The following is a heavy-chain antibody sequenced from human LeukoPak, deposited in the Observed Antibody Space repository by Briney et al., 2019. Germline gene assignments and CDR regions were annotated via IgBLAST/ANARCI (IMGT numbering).Heavy chain of an antibody. CDR1: GFTFSTSW. J-gene: IGHJ5*02. V-gene: IGHV3-7*03. D-gene: IGHD3-10*01. CDR3: ARDIEPTYYYGSGSYSATGNNWFDP. CDR2: KDGSDI. Sequence: PGGSVRLSCAASGFTFSTSWMRKDGSDIHYVDSVKGRFTISRDNAKNSLYLEMSSLRAEDTAVYYCARDIEPTYYYGSGSYSATGNNWFDPWGQGTLVTVSS.